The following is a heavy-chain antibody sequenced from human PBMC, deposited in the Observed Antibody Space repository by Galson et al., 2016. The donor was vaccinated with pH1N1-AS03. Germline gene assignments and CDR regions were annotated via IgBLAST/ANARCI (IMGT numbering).Heavy chain of an antibody. V-gene: IGHV3-7*03. CDR2: IKEGGGEK. D-gene: IGHD5-24*01. CDR3: AKARVRREGDRENHFDY. CDR1: GFTFSSSW. J-gene: IGHJ4*02. Sequence: SLRLSCAASGFTFSSSWMSWVRQAPGKGLEWVATIKEGGGEKWYVDSVKGRFTISRDNSRDTVYLQINSLRAEDTALYYCAKARVRREGDRENHFDYWGQGALVTVSS.